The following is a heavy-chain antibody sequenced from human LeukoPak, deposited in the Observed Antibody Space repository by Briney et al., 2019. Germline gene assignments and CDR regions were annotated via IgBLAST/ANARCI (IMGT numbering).Heavy chain of an antibody. J-gene: IGHJ3*01. Sequence: GESLKISCKGSGYSFATYWIGWVRQMPGKGLEWMGINYPGDSDTTYSPSFQGQVTMSADKSLSTAYLQWSSLKASDTAMYYCARRVSSSGFDAFDVWGQGTMVTVSS. CDR2: NYPGDSDT. D-gene: IGHD5-12*01. CDR1: GYSFATYW. V-gene: IGHV5-51*01. CDR3: ARRVSSSGFDAFDV.